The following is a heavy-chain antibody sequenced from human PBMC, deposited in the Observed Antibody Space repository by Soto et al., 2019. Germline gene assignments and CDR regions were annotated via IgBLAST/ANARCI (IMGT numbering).Heavy chain of an antibody. CDR3: ARDFPNLYSSSWRYYYYGMDV. CDR2: IIPIFGTA. J-gene: IGHJ6*02. Sequence: QVQLVQSGAEVKKPGSSVKVSCKASGGTFSSYAISWVRQAPGQGLEWMGGIIPIFGTANYAQKFQGRVTITADESTSTAYMELSSLRSEDTAVYYCARDFPNLYSSSWRYYYYGMDVWGQGTTVTVSS. V-gene: IGHV1-69*01. D-gene: IGHD6-13*01. CDR1: GGTFSSYA.